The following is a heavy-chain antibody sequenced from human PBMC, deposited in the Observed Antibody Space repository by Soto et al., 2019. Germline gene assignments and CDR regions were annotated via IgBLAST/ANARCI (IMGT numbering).Heavy chain of an antibody. CDR3: GKVLVSATRHTVSES. Sequence: SETLSLTCTVSGCSIYRSGYYWGWMRQPPGRGLGWVGNIDYSGVTYSNPSLNSRVTISRDTAKNHFSSKLTSVTAADTAMYYCGKVLVSATRHTVSESWGPGTLVTVSS. CDR1: GCSIYRSGYY. V-gene: IGHV4-39*02. D-gene: IGHD2-15*01. CDR2: IDYSGVT. J-gene: IGHJ5*02.